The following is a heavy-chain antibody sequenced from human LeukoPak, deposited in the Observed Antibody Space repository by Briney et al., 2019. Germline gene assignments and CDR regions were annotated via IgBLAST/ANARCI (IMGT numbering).Heavy chain of an antibody. D-gene: IGHD7-27*01. CDR3: TGLLDF. CDR1: GSTISSYW. J-gene: IGHJ4*02. Sequence: GGSLRLSCTASGSTISSYWMHWVRQVPGKGLVWVSCIHSDGRTTTYADSVKGRFTISRDNAKNTVYLQMNSLRAEDTAVYYCTGLLDFWGQGTLVTVSS. V-gene: IGHV3-74*03. CDR2: IHSDGRTT.